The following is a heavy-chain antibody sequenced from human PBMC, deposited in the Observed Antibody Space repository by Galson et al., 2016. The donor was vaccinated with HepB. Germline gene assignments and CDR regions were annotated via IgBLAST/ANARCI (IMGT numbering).Heavy chain of an antibody. CDR3: ARDQTHYDTSAYYDDLDI. D-gene: IGHD3-22*01. CDR2: VSDSGGTT. Sequence: SLRLSCAASGFTFSSSAMTWVRQAPGKGLEWVSSVSDSGGTTYHADSVKGRFTISRDNSKNTVYLQMNSLRAEDTAVYYCARDQTHYDTSAYYDDLDIWGQGTMVTVSS. J-gene: IGHJ3*02. V-gene: IGHV3-23*01. CDR1: GFTFSSSA.